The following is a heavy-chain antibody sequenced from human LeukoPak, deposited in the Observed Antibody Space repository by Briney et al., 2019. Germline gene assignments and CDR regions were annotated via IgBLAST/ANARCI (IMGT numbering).Heavy chain of an antibody. Sequence: GGSLRLSCAASGITVSSNYMSWVRQAPGRGLEWVSVMYAGGNTSYADSVKGRFTIYRDKYKTNLYIKMNSLRAADTAVYYCARGIGSTVFFDHWGQGTLVTVSS. V-gene: IGHV3-53*01. CDR3: ARGIGSTVFFDH. CDR1: GITVSSNY. CDR2: MYAGGNT. J-gene: IGHJ4*02. D-gene: IGHD4-17*01.